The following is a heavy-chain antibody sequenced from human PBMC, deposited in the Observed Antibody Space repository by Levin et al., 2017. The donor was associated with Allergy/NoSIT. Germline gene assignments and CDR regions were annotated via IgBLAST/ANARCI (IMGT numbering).Heavy chain of an antibody. Sequence: GESLKISCAASGFSFSDYSMTWVRQAPGKGLEWVSAISSSSSFIFYTDSVEGRFTISRDNAKNSLSLQMNSLRAEDTAVYYCAGGCYGGTLTTSHMDVWGKGTTVIVSS. V-gene: IGHV3-21*06. CDR2: ISSSSSFI. D-gene: IGHD1-26*01. J-gene: IGHJ6*03. CDR1: GFSFSDYS. CDR3: AGGCYGGTLTTSHMDV.